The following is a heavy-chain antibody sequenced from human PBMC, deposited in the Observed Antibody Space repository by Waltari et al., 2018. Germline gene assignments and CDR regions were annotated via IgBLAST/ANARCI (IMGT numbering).Heavy chain of an antibody. CDR3: ARNGGTGPQGGVLYYFDS. D-gene: IGHD2-8*02. Sequence: EVQLVESGGGLIQPGGSLRLSCVASGFTVSSNYISWVRQAPGRGLEWVSVIYIGGSTFYAGSVEGRFTISRDNSKNTLYLQMDRLTAEDTAVYYCARNGGTGPQGGVLYYFDSWGQGTPVTV. J-gene: IGHJ4*02. V-gene: IGHV3-53*01. CDR2: IYIGGST. CDR1: GFTVSSNY.